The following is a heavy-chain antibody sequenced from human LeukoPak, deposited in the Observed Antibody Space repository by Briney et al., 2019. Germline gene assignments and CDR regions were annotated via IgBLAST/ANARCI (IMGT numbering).Heavy chain of an antibody. D-gene: IGHD1-26*01. Sequence: GRSLRLSCAASGFTFSSYAMHWVRQAPGKGLEWVAVISYDRSNKYYADSVKGRFTISRDNSKNTLYLQMNSLRAEDTAVYYCARDAVSGSYSTHWFDPWGQGTLVTISS. CDR2: ISYDRSNK. CDR3: ARDAVSGSYSTHWFDP. V-gene: IGHV3-30-3*01. J-gene: IGHJ5*02. CDR1: GFTFSSYA.